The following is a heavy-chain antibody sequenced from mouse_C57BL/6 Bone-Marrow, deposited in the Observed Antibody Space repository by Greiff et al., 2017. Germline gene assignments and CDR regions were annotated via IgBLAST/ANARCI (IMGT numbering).Heavy chain of an antibody. J-gene: IGHJ4*01. CDR2: IDPYSGGT. Sequence: QVQLQQPGAELVKPGASVKLSCKASGYTFTSYWMHWVKQRPGRGLEWIGRIDPYSGGTKYNEKFKGKATLTVDKPSSTAYMQLSSLTSEDSAVYYCARSYYGGSGYAMDYWGQGTSVTVSS. D-gene: IGHD1-1*01. V-gene: IGHV1-72*01. CDR3: ARSYYGGSGYAMDY. CDR1: GYTFTSYW.